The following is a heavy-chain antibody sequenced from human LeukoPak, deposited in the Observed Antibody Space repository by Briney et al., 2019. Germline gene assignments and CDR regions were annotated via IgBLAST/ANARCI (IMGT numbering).Heavy chain of an antibody. Sequence: ASVKVSCKASGYTFTGYYMHWVRQAPGQGLEWMGWINPNSGGTNYAQKFQGRVTMTRDTSISTAYMELSRLRSDDTAVYYCAREKGRIQLWFTYWGQGTLVTVSS. CDR3: AREKGRIQLWFTY. V-gene: IGHV1-2*02. D-gene: IGHD5-18*01. J-gene: IGHJ4*02. CDR2: INPNSGGT. CDR1: GYTFTGYY.